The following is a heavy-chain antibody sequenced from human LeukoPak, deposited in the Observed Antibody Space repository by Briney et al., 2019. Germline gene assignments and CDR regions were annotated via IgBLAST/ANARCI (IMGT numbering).Heavy chain of an antibody. Sequence: GWSLRLSCGASGFTFSNYWMSWVRQAPGKGLEWVINISQDGSGKNYADSVEGRFTISRDNAKNSLYLQMNSLSAEDAAVYYCGREIPRQQGFANWAKGTRVPSPQ. CDR2: ISQDGSGK. CDR3: GREIPRQQGFAN. CDR1: GFTFSNYW. D-gene: IGHD6-13*01. J-gene: IGHJ4*02. V-gene: IGHV3-7*01.